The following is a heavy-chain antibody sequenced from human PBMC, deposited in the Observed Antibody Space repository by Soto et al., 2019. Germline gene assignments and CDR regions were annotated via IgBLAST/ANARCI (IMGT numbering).Heavy chain of an antibody. V-gene: IGHV3-15*07. Sequence: PGGSLRLSCAASGFTFSNAWMNWVRQAPGKGLEWVGRIKSKTDGGTTDYAAPVKGRFTISRDDSKNTLYLQMNSLKTEDTAVYYCTTDGSYYYGSGSYYTPRNYYYYGMDVWGQGTTVTVSS. CDR1: GFTFSNAW. D-gene: IGHD3-10*01. CDR3: TTDGSYYYGSGSYYTPRNYYYYGMDV. CDR2: IKSKTDGGTT. J-gene: IGHJ6*02.